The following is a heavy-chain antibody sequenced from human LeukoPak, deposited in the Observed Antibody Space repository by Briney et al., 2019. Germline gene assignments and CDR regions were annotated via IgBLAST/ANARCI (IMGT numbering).Heavy chain of an antibody. Sequence: GGSLRLSCAASGFTFSSYAMHWVRQAPGKGLEWVAVISYDGSNKYYADSVKGRFTISRDNSKNTLYLQMNSLRTEDTAMYYCAKDGRQWKTYYYGSESANAFDIWGQGTMVTVSS. V-gene: IGHV3-30*04. CDR1: GFTFSSYA. CDR2: ISYDGSNK. D-gene: IGHD3-10*01. J-gene: IGHJ3*02. CDR3: AKDGRQWKTYYYGSESANAFDI.